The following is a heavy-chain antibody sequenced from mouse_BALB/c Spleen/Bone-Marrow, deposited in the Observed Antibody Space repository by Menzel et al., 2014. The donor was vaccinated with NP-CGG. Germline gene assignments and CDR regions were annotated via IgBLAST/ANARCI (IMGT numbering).Heavy chain of an antibody. J-gene: IGHJ3*01. Sequence: LVESGAELMKPGASVKISCKATGYTFSSYWIEWVKQRPGHGLEWIGEILPGSGNTNYNEKFKGKATFTADTSSNTAYMQLSSLTSEDSAVYYCAREDGNHVGFAYWGQGTLVTVSA. V-gene: IGHV1-9*01. CDR2: ILPGSGNT. CDR1: GYTFSSYW. D-gene: IGHD2-1*01. CDR3: AREDGNHVGFAY.